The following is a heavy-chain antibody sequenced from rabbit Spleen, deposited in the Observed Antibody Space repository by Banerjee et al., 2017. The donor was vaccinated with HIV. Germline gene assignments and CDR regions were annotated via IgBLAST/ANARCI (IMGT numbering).Heavy chain of an antibody. CDR1: GFSFSNSYY. D-gene: IGHD6-1*01. J-gene: IGHJ3*01. CDR3: ARHYDDYTGYGYAMDL. Sequence: QEQLVESGGGLVQPEGSLTLTCTASGFSFSNSYYMCWVRQAPGKGLEWIGCIYAGSSGSTYYASWAKGRFTISKTSSTTVTLQMTSLTAADTATYFCARHYDDYTGYGYAMDLWGQGTLVTVS. CDR2: IYAGSSGST. V-gene: IGHV1S45*01.